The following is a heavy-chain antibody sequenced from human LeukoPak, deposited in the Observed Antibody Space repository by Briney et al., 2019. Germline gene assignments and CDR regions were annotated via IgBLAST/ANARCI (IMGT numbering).Heavy chain of an antibody. V-gene: IGHV3-23*01. J-gene: IGHJ4*02. CDR1: GFTFSSYA. Sequence: GGSLRLSCAASGFTFSSYAMSWVRQAPGKGLEWVSAISGSGGSTYYIDSVQGRFTISRDNSKNTLYLQMSSLRAEDTAVYYCAKASHYYDSTGRTCLDYWGQGALVTVSS. D-gene: IGHD3-22*01. CDR3: AKASHYYDSTGRTCLDY. CDR2: ISGSGGST.